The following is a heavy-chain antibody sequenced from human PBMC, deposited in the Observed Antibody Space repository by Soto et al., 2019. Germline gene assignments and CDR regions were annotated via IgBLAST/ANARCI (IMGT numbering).Heavy chain of an antibody. D-gene: IGHD3-10*01. CDR1: GFTFSSHA. CDR2: IGGTDGKT. J-gene: IGHJ4*02. Sequence: GGSLRLSCAASGFTFSSHAMSWVRQAPGKGLEWVAAIGGTDGKTYYADSVKGRFTISRDNSENTLYLQMSRLRAEDTAVYFCAKGMFSSSPAAAGSFDYWGQGALVTVSS. V-gene: IGHV3-23*01. CDR3: AKGMFSSSPAAAGSFDY.